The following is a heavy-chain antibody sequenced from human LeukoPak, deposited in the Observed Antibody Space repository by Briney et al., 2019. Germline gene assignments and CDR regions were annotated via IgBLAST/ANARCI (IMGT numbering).Heavy chain of an antibody. CDR3: AGDLTYAWYYY. CDR1: GGSISGYY. D-gene: IGHD6-13*01. Sequence: SPSETLSLTCTVSGGSISGYYWSWIRQPPGKGLEWIGYIHNSGRTNYNPSLKSRVTLSVDRSKNHLSLRLSSVTTADTAVYYCAGDLTYAWYYYWGQGTLVTVSS. J-gene: IGHJ4*02. CDR2: IHNSGRT. V-gene: IGHV4-59*08.